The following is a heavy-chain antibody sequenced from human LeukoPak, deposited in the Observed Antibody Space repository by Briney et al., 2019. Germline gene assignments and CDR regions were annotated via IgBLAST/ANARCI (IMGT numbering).Heavy chain of an antibody. D-gene: IGHD3-10*01. V-gene: IGHV1-18*03. J-gene: IGHJ6*02. Sequence: ASVKVSCKASGYTFTSYGISWVRQAPGQGLEWMGWISAYNGNTNYAQKLQGRVTMTTDTSTSTAYMELRSLRSDDMAVYYCARDLTPLAELWFGELATLYGMDVWGQGTTVTVSS. CDR3: ARDLTPLAELWFGELATLYGMDV. CDR2: ISAYNGNT. CDR1: GYTFTSYG.